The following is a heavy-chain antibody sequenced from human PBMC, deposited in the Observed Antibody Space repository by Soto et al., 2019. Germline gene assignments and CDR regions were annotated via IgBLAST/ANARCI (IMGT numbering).Heavy chain of an antibody. CDR2: IYHSGST. J-gene: IGHJ5*02. Sequence: WIWIRQPPGKGLEWIGYIYHSGSTYYNPSLKSRVTISVDSSKNLFSLKLTSVTAADTAVYYCARDCGGDCYWGNWFDPWGQGTLVTVSS. CDR3: ARDCGGDCYWGNWFDP. V-gene: IGHV4-30-2*01. D-gene: IGHD2-21*02.